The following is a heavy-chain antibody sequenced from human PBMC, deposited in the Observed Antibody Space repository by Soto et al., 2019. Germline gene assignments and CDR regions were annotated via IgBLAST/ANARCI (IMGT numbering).Heavy chain of an antibody. V-gene: IGHV4-34*01. CDR3: ARAGESEWAAVAA. CDR1: GGSFSGYY. CDR2: ISHSGLT. D-gene: IGHD3-16*01. Sequence: QVQLQQWGAGLLKPSETLSLTCAVYGGSFSGYYWSWIRQPPGKGLEWIGDISHSGLTNYSPSLKSRVTISLDTSKNQFSLKLSSVTAADTAVYYCARAGESEWAAVAAWGQGTLVTVSS. J-gene: IGHJ4*02.